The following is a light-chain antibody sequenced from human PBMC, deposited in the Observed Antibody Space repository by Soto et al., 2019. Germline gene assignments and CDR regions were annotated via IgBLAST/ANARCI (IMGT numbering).Light chain of an antibody. CDR3: QQRSNWPIT. CDR1: QTVSKNY. Sequence: EIVLTQSPVTLSLSPGEGATLSCRASQTVSKNYLAWYHQKPGQAPRLLIYAASTRATGIPDRFSGSGSGTDFTLTISRLEPEDFAVYYCQQRSNWPITFGQGTRLEIK. V-gene: IGKV3D-20*02. J-gene: IGKJ5*01. CDR2: AAS.